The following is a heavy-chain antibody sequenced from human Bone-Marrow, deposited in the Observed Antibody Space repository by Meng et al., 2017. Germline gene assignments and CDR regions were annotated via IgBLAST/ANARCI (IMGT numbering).Heavy chain of an antibody. CDR1: GFAFSNSA. D-gene: IGHD6-13*01. CDR2: IGGSGGGT. V-gene: IGHV3-23*04. J-gene: IGHJ4*02. Sequence: EVQLVESGGDFVQPGGSLRLSCAASGFAFSNSAMTWVRQAPGKGLEWVSRIGGSGGGTYYADSVKGRFTISRDNSKNTVYLQMNSLRAEDTAIYHCAKDRPYGSSWYGVSDYWGQGTLVTVSS. CDR3: AKDRPYGSSWYGVSDY.